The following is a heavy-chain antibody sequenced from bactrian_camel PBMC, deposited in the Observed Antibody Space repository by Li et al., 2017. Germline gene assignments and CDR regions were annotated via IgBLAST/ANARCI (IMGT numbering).Heavy chain of an antibody. CDR1: GYTYSTYC. CDR3: ATDAAVGSSR. Sequence: HVQLVESGGGLVQPGESLRLSCAASGYTYSTYCMGWFRQAPGKVRERVGLIDAGGTSTWYADSVKGRFTISQDDAKNTVYLHMNSLKSEDTALYYCATDAAVGSSRWGQGTQVTVS. J-gene: IGHJ4*01. V-gene: IGHV3S1*01. CDR2: IDAGGTST. D-gene: IGHD5*01.